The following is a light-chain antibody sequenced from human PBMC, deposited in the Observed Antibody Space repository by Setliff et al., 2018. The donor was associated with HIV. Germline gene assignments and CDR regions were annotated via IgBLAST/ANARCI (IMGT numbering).Light chain of an antibody. J-gene: IGLJ1*01. CDR2: EVS. Sequence: QSALTQPASVSVSPGQSITISCTGTRNDVGAYNYVSWYQQHPGKAPKLMIYEVSNRPSGVSNRFSGSKSGNTASLTISVLQAEDEADYFCSSYRGGSTLFVLGPGTKVTVL. CDR1: RNDVGAYNY. CDR3: SSYRGGSTLFV. V-gene: IGLV2-14*01.